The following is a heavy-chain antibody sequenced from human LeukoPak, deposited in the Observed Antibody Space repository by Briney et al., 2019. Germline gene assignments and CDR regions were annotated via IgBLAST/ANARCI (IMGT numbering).Heavy chain of an antibody. J-gene: IGHJ4*02. V-gene: IGHV3-9*01. Sequence: GGSLRLSCAASGFTFDDYAMHWVRQAPGKGLEWVSGISWNSDTIDYADSVKGRFSISRDNSKNYLYLQMNSLRAEDTAFYYCAKAVSSGTGTYYFDYWGQGTLVTVSS. CDR1: GFTFDDYA. D-gene: IGHD6-19*01. CDR2: ISWNSDTI. CDR3: AKAVSSGTGTYYFDY.